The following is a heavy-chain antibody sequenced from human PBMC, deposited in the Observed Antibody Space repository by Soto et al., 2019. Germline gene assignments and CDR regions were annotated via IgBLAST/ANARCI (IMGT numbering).Heavy chain of an antibody. Sequence: PSETLSLPWPASGGSIAGGYTCFAGLGQCPGRGPEWIGSVFYTGFTSYNPSLESRVSVSVDTSKNQFSLKVSAVTAADTAVYYCASSQKGYNWNYFDHWGQGALVTVSS. D-gene: IGHD1-20*01. V-gene: IGHV4-39*01. CDR1: GGSIAGGYTC. J-gene: IGHJ4*02. CDR3: ASSQKGYNWNYFDH. CDR2: VFYTGFT.